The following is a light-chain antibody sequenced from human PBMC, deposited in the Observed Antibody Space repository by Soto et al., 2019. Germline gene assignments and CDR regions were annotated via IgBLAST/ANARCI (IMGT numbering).Light chain of an antibody. J-gene: IGLJ3*02. V-gene: IGLV4-69*01. CDR2: LNSDGSH. CDR3: QTCGTGFLV. CDR1: SGHSSYA. Sequence: QSVLTQSPSASASLGASVKLTCTLSSGHSSYAIAWHQQQPEKGPRYLMKLNSDGSHSKGDGIPDRFSGSSSGAERYLTTSRLQSVNEADYFCQTCGTGFLVFGGGTKLTVL.